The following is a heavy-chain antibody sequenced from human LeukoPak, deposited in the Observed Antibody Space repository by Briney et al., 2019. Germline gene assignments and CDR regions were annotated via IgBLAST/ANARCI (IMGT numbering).Heavy chain of an antibody. Sequence: PGGSLRLSCAASGFTFSSAWMTWVRQAPGKGLEWVGHIKNKTNGGTTDYAAPVKGRFIISRDDSKNTLYLQMYSLRTEDTAVYYCARAFCNSANCYQEPFDFWGRGTLVTVSS. CDR2: IKNKTNGGTT. V-gene: IGHV3-15*01. J-gene: IGHJ4*02. CDR3: ARAFCNSANCYQEPFDF. D-gene: IGHD2-2*01. CDR1: GFTFSSAW.